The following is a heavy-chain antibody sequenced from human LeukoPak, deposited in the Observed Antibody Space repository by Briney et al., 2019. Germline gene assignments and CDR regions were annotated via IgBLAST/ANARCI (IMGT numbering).Heavy chain of an antibody. CDR3: ARSDFWSGSPAGFDY. D-gene: IGHD3-3*01. Sequence: GASVKVSCKASGYTFTSYYMHWVRQAPGQGLEWMGIINPSGGSTSYAQKFQGRVTMTRDTSTSTVYMELSSLRSEDTAVYYCARSDFWSGSPAGFDYWGQGTLVTVSS. V-gene: IGHV1-46*01. CDR1: GYTFTSYY. CDR2: INPSGGST. J-gene: IGHJ4*02.